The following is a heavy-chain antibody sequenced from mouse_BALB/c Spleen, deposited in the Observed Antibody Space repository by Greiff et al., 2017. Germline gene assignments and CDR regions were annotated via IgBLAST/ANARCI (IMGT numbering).Heavy chain of an antibody. Sequence: VQLKQSGAELVKPGASVKLSCKASGYTFTSYWMHWVKQRPGQGLEWIGAIYPGNSDTSYNQKFKGKAKLTAVTSTSTAYMELSSLTNEDSAVYYCTRPHYVGAMDYWGQGTSVTVSS. CDR2: IYPGNSDT. CDR1: GYTFTSYW. D-gene: IGHD1-1*01. V-gene: IGHV1-5*01. CDR3: TRPHYVGAMDY. J-gene: IGHJ4*01.